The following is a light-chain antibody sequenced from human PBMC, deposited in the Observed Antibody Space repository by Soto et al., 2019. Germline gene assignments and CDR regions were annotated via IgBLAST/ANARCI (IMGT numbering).Light chain of an antibody. CDR3: CSYAGSSTSYV. J-gene: IGLJ1*01. CDR1: SSDVGSYNL. Sequence: QSALTQPASVSGSPGQSITSSCTGTSSDVGSYNLVSWYQQHPGKAPKLMIYEGTKRPSGVSDRFSGSRSGNTASLTISGLQAEDEADYYCCSYAGSSTSYVFGTGTKVTV. CDR2: EGT. V-gene: IGLV2-23*01.